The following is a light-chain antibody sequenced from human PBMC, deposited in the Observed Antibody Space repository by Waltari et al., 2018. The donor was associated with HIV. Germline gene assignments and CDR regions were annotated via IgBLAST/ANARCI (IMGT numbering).Light chain of an antibody. CDR3: QQYNNWPPDT. Sequence: VMTQSPATISTSRGETATLSCRASESLNSHLAWYQHKPGQPPRLLIYGASTRAAGIPARCSGSGSGTEFSLTISSLQSEDFEVYYCQQYNNWPPDTFGQGTRLEIK. CDR1: ESLNSH. V-gene: IGKV3-15*01. CDR2: GAS. J-gene: IGKJ2*01.